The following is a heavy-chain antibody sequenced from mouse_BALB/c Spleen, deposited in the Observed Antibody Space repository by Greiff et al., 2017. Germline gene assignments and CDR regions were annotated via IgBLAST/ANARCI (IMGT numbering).Heavy chain of an antibody. CDR2: INSNGGST. D-gene: IGHD2-14*01. Sequence: EVKLVESGGGLVQPGGSLKLSCAASGFTFSSYGMSWVRQTPDKRLELVATINSNGGSTYYPDSVKGRFTISRDNAKNTLYLQMSSLKSEDTAMYYCARDNYRYDGYFDVWGAGTTVTVSS. V-gene: IGHV5-6-3*01. CDR3: ARDNYRYDGYFDV. CDR1: GFTFSSYG. J-gene: IGHJ1*01.